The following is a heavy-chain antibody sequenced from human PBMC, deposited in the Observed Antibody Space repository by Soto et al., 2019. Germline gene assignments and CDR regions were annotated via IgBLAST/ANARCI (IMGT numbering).Heavy chain of an antibody. J-gene: IGHJ4*02. CDR2: INHSGST. V-gene: IGHV4-34*01. CDR3: ATFGPYSGSYWLDY. D-gene: IGHD1-26*01. CDR1: GGSFSGYY. Sequence: SETLSLTCAVYGGSFSGYYWSWIRQPPGKGLEWIGEINHSGSTNYNPSLKSRVTISVDTSKHQFSLKLSSVTAADSAVYYCATFGPYSGSYWLDYWGQGTLVTVSS.